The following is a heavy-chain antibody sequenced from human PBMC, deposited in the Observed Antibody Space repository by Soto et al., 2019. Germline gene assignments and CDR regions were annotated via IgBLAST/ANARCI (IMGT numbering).Heavy chain of an antibody. V-gene: IGHV4-61*01. CDR3: SRDKSGDDIVLVPAAMRGWDYYYGMDV. J-gene: IGHJ6*02. D-gene: IGHD2-2*01. CDR2: IYYSGST. Sequence: QVQLQESGPGLVKPSETLSLTCTVSGGSVSSGSYYWSWIRQPPGKGLEWIGYIYYSGSTNYNPSLKSRVTISVDTSKNQFSLKLSSVTAADTAVYYCSRDKSGDDIVLVPAAMRGWDYYYGMDVWGQGTTVTVSS. CDR1: GGSVSSGSYY.